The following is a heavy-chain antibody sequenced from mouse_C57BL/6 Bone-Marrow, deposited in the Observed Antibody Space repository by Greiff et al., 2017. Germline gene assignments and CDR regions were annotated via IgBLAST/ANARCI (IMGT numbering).Heavy chain of an antibody. CDR3: AREGYYDYDLYYAMDY. D-gene: IGHD2-4*01. V-gene: IGHV1-69*01. J-gene: IGHJ4*01. CDR1: GYTFTSYW. CDR2: IDPSGSYT. Sequence: QVQLKQPGAELVMPGASVKLSCKASGYTFTSYWMHWVKQRPGQGLEWIGEIDPSGSYTNYNQKFKGKSTLTVDKSSSTAYMQLSSLTSEDSAVYYCAREGYYDYDLYYAMDYWGQGTSVTVSS.